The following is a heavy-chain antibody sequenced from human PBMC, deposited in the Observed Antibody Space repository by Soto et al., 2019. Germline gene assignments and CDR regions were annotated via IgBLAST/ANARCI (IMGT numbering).Heavy chain of an antibody. V-gene: IGHV4-39*01. CDR1: GGSISSSSYY. CDR2: IYYSGST. CDR3: ARTPIRFYYFDY. Sequence: ASETLSLTCTVSGGSISSSSYYWGWIRQPPGKGLEWIGSIYYSGSTYYNPSLKSRVTISVDTSKNQFSLKLSSVTAADTAVYYCARTPIRFYYFDYWGQGTLVTVSS. J-gene: IGHJ4*02. D-gene: IGHD3-3*01.